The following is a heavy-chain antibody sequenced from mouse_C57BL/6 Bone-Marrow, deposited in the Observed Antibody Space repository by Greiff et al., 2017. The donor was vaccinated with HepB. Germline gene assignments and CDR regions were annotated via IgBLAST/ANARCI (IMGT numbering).Heavy chain of an antibody. CDR3: ARGGEDSSGYRRDWFAY. V-gene: IGHV1-55*01. Sequence: VQLQQPGAELVKPGASVKMSCKASGYTFTSYWIPWVKQRPGQGLEWIGDIYPGSGSTNYNEKFKSKATLTVDTSSSTAYMQLSSLTSEDSAVYYWARGGEDSSGYRRDWFAYWGQGTLVTVSA. CDR1: GYTFTSYW. D-gene: IGHD3-2*02. CDR2: IYPGSGST. J-gene: IGHJ3*01.